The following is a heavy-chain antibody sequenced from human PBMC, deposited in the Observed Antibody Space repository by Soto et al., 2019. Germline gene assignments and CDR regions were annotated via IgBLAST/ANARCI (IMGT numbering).Heavy chain of an antibody. Sequence: QVQLVESGGGVVQPGRSLGLSCAASGFTFSTSPMHWVRQAPGKGLEWVAVISHDGNIKVYADSVKGRCTISRDNSKNTLCMQMNSLRDEDTALYHCAREGHSSGFAGDLGNWGQGTLVTVSA. V-gene: IGHV3-30-3*01. CDR1: GFTFSTSP. CDR3: AREGHSSGFAGDLGN. CDR2: ISHDGNIK. D-gene: IGHD3-22*01. J-gene: IGHJ4*02.